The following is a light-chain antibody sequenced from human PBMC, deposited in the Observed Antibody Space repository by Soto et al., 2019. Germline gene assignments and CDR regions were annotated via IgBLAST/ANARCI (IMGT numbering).Light chain of an antibody. J-gene: IGKJ5*01. V-gene: IGKV3-20*01. CDR2: GAS. Sequence: PGERATLSCRASQSVSSNLLAWYQQKPGQAPRLLIYGASSRATGIPDRFSGSGSGTDFTLTISRLEPEDFAVFYCQQYGSSPMTFAQGTRLEIK. CDR3: QQYGSSPMT. CDR1: QSVSSNL.